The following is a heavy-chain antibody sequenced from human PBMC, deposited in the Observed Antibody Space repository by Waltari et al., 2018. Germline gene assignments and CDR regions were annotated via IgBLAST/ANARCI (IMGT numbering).Heavy chain of an antibody. Sequence: QVQLVQSGAEVKKPGSSVKVSCKASGGTFSSYAISWVRQAPGPGLEWMGGIIPIFGTANYAQKFQGRVTITADESTSTAYMELSSLRSEDTAVYYCARVLYYYDSSGYVYDAFDIWGQGTMVTVSS. CDR1: GGTFSSYA. V-gene: IGHV1-69*01. CDR2: IIPIFGTA. D-gene: IGHD3-22*01. J-gene: IGHJ3*02. CDR3: ARVLYYYDSSGYVYDAFDI.